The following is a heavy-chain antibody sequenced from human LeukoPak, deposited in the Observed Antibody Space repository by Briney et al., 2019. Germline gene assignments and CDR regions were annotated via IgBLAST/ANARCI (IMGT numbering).Heavy chain of an antibody. J-gene: IGHJ4*02. Sequence: PSETLSLTCAVYGGSLSGYYWSWIRQPPGKGLEWIGEINHSGSTNYNPSLKSRVTISVDTSKNQFSLKLSSVTAADTAVYYCARGRSGWYSIDYWGQGTLVTVSS. CDR1: GGSLSGYY. CDR2: INHSGST. D-gene: IGHD6-19*01. V-gene: IGHV4-34*01. CDR3: ARGRSGWYSIDY.